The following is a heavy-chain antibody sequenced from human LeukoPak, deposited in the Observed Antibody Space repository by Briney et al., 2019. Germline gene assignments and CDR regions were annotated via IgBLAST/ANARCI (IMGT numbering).Heavy chain of an antibody. V-gene: IGHV3-30*18. D-gene: IGHD2-2*01. CDR1: GFTFSSYG. CDR3: AKEVVVVPAADYYFDY. J-gene: IGHJ4*02. Sequence: GGSLRLSCAASGFTFSSYGMHWVRQAPGKGLEWVAVISYDGSNKYYADSVKGRFTISRDNSKNTPYLQMNSLRAEDTVVYYCAKEVVVVPAADYYFDYWGQGTLVTVSS. CDR2: ISYDGSNK.